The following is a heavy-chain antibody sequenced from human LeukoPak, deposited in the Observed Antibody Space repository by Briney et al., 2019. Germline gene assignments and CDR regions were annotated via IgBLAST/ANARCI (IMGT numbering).Heavy chain of an antibody. V-gene: IGHV3-30*04. D-gene: IGHD4-17*01. CDR2: ISFDGTNK. CDR1: GVSLSNYA. J-gene: IGHJ4*02. CDR3: ATDYGDYEPIDY. Sequence: GGSLRPSCTASGVSLSNYAMHWVRRPPGRGLEWVAVISFDGTNKYYGDSVEGRFSVSRDNSKNTLYLQMNSLRPDDTAMYYCATDYGDYEPIDYWGQGTLVTVSS.